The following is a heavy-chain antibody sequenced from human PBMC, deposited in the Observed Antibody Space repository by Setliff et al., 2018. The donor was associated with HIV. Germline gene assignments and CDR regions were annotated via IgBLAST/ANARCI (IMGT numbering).Heavy chain of an antibody. CDR2: ISAYNGNT. CDR3: AREIGDYYDSSGYYPPTDYYYGMDV. CDR1: GYTFTSYD. Sequence: ASVKVSCKASGYTFTSYDISWVRQAPGQGLEWMGWISAYNGNTNYAQKTQGRVTMTTDTSTSTAYMELRSLRSDDTAVYYCAREIGDYYDSSGYYPPTDYYYGMDVWGQGTTVTVSS. J-gene: IGHJ6*02. D-gene: IGHD3-22*01. V-gene: IGHV1-18*01.